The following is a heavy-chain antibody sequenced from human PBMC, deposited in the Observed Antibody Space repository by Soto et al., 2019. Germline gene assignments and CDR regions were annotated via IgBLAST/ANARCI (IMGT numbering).Heavy chain of an antibody. J-gene: IGHJ6*02. CDR3: ARGLRTGNYGMDV. CDR2: IIPMFETV. Sequence: SVRVSCKASGGTFDNYAVSWVRQAPGQGLEWMGGIIPMFETVNYAQRFQGRLTIAADESTSTAYMELTSLTSADTAIYFCARGLRTGNYGMDVWGQGTTVTVSS. V-gene: IGHV1-69*13. D-gene: IGHD2-15*01. CDR1: GGTFDNYA.